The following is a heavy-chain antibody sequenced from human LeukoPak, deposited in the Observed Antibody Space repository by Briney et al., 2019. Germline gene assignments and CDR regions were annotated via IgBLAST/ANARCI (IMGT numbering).Heavy chain of an antibody. CDR1: GGSISTYF. D-gene: IGHD2-15*01. CDR2: IYSTGTT. CDR3: ARYHQPSGPNWLDR. J-gene: IGHJ5*02. V-gene: IGHV4-59*01. Sequence: SETLSLTCTVSGGSISTYFWTWIRQFPRKGLEWIGYIYSTGTTSYNPSLKSRVTISVDTSKNQFSLSLSSVTAADTAVYYCARYHQPSGPNWLDRWGQGTLVTVSS.